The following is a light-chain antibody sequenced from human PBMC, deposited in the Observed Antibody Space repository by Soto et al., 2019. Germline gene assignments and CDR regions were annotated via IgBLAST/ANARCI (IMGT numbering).Light chain of an antibody. J-gene: IGKJ4*01. CDR3: QQYNSYSLT. V-gene: IGKV1-9*01. CDR1: QGISSN. Sequence: DIQLTQSPSFLSASVGDRVTITFRASQGISSNLAWYQQKPGKAPKLLIYAASTLQSGVPSRFSGSGSGTEFTLTISSLQPDDFATYYCQQYNSYSLTFGGGTKV. CDR2: AAS.